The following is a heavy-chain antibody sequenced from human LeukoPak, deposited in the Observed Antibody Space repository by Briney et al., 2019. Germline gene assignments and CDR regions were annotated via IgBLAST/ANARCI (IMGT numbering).Heavy chain of an antibody. CDR2: INHSGST. V-gene: IGHV4-34*01. CDR3: ARVRAYYYYGMDV. CDR1: GFTFSSYA. J-gene: IGHJ6*02. Sequence: GSLRLSCAASGFTFSSYAMSWVRQPPGKGLEWIGEINHSGSTNYNPSLKSRVTISVDTSKNQFSLKLSSVTAADTAVYYCARVRAYYYYGMDVWGQGTTVTVSS.